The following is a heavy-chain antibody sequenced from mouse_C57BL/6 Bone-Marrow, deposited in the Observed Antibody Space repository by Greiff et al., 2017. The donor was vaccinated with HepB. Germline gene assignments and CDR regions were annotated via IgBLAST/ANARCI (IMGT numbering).Heavy chain of an antibody. CDR1: GYTFTDYE. CDR3: TRSSYYDYG. CDR2: IDPETGGT. D-gene: IGHD2-4*01. J-gene: IGHJ2*01. Sequence: VKLQQSGAELVRPGASVTLSCKASGYTFTDYEMHWVKQTPVHGLEWIGAIDPETGGTAYNQKFKGKAILTADKSSSTAYMELRSLTSEDSAVYYCTRSSYYDYGWGQGTTLTVSS. V-gene: IGHV1-15*01.